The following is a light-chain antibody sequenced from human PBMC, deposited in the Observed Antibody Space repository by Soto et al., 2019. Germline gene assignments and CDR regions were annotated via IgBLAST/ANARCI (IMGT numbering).Light chain of an antibody. J-gene: IGLJ1*01. CDR3: SSYTARGTYV. Sequence: QSVLTQPASVSGSPGQSITISCTGTNSDIGAYNRVSWYQKYPGKAPKLMIYDVNTRPSGVSYRFSGSKSGNTASLTISGLQIEDEADYYCSSYTARGTYVFGTGTQLTVL. CDR1: NSDIGAYNR. V-gene: IGLV2-14*03. CDR2: DVN.